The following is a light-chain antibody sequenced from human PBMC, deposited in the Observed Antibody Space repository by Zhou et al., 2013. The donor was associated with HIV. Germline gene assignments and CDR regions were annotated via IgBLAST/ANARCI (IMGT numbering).Light chain of an antibody. CDR2: AAS. J-gene: IGKJ1*01. CDR1: QSISSY. V-gene: IGKV1-39*01. CDR3: QQSYSTPWT. Sequence: DIQMTQLPSSVSVSVGDRITITCRASQSISSYLNWYHQKSGKAPKLLIYAASGLQSGVPSRISGSGSGTDFTLTISCLQPEDFATYYCQQSYSTPWTFGQGPGWKSN.